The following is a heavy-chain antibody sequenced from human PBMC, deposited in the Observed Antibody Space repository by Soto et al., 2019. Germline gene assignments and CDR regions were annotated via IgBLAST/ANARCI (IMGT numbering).Heavy chain of an antibody. V-gene: IGHV1-2*04. D-gene: IGHD6-13*01. J-gene: IGHJ4*02. CDR3: ARDQGNSSSWPIDY. Sequence: GASMKVSCKTSGYIFTDYYIHWVRQAPGQGLEWMGYINPKNGDTTYEQKFQGWVTMTRDTSVNTAYIDLRSLRFNDTALYYCARDQGNSSSWPIDYWGQGTLVTVSS. CDR2: INPKNGDT. CDR1: GYIFTDYY.